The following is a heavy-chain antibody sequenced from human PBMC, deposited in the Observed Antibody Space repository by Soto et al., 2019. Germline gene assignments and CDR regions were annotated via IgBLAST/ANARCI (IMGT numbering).Heavy chain of an antibody. CDR2: IWFDGSNK. CDR3: ARGIRDGYNLFNWFDP. J-gene: IGHJ5*02. Sequence: QVQLVESGGGVVQPGKSLRLSCAASGFTFGRSGMHWVRQAPGKELEWVAVIWFDGSNKFYSDSVKGRFTISRDNSKNTLYLQMNSLGAEDTAVYYCARGIRDGYNLFNWFDPWGQGTLVTVSS. CDR1: GFTFGRSG. D-gene: IGHD5-12*01. V-gene: IGHV3-33*01.